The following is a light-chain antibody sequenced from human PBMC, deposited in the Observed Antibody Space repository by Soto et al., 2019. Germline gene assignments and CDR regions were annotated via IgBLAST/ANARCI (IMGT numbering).Light chain of an antibody. J-gene: IGKJ2*03. CDR2: GIS. CDR1: QTMNSVY. V-gene: IGKV3-20*01. Sequence: EIVLTQSPGTLSLSPGERATLSCRASQTMNSVYLAWYQQKPGQAPRLLMYGISSRATGVPDRFSGSGSGTDFTRTVSRVEPEDSAVYYCQQYLRSPYSFGQGTKLEIK. CDR3: QQYLRSPYS.